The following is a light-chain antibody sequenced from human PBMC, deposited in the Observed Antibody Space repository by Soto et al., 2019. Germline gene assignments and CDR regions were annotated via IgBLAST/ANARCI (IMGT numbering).Light chain of an antibody. V-gene: IGKV3-20*01. CDR1: QSVGTSY. J-gene: IGKJ4*01. Sequence: EIVLTQSPGTLSLSPGERATLSCRASQSVGTSYLVWYQQKPGQAPRPLIYGASSRATGIPDRFSGSGSGTDFTLTISRLEPEDFAVYYCQQYGSSPLTFGGGTKVEIK. CDR3: QQYGSSPLT. CDR2: GAS.